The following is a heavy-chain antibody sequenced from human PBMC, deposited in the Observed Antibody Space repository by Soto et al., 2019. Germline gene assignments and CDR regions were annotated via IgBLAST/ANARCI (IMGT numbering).Heavy chain of an antibody. CDR3: AGDPGSRGYSYGDAYYYGMDV. D-gene: IGHD5-18*01. Sequence: ASVKVSCKASGYTFTSYGISWVRQAPGQGLEWMGWISAYNGNTNYAQKLQGRVTMTTDTSTSTAYMELRSLRSDDTAVYYCAGDPGSRGYSYGDAYYYGMDVWGQGTTVTVSS. CDR1: GYTFTSYG. CDR2: ISAYNGNT. J-gene: IGHJ6*02. V-gene: IGHV1-18*01.